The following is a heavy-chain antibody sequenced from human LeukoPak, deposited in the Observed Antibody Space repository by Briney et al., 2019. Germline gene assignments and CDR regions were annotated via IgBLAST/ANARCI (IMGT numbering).Heavy chain of an antibody. Sequence: SETLSLTCSVSGMSITSRHYWGWIRQPPGKGLEWIGSTSHSDSPYYNPSLESRVAISLDTSRNQFSLKLTSVTAADTAVYYCARDFGETSLPNWFDPWGQGTLVIVSS. CDR3: ARDFGETSLPNWFDP. D-gene: IGHD3-16*01. CDR1: GMSITSRHY. V-gene: IGHV4-38-2*02. CDR2: TSHSDSP. J-gene: IGHJ5*02.